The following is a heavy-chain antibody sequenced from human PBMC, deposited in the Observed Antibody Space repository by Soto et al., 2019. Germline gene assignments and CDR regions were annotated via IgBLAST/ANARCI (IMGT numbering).Heavy chain of an antibody. CDR2: INHSGST. Sequence: SETLSLTCAVYGGSFSGYYWSWIRQPPGKGLEWIGEINHSGSTNYNPSLKSRVTISVDTSKNQFSLKLSSVTAADTAVYYCEGIEYSSSKSFDYWGQGTLVTVSS. J-gene: IGHJ4*02. CDR1: GGSFSGYY. CDR3: EGIEYSSSKSFDY. D-gene: IGHD6-6*01. V-gene: IGHV4-34*01.